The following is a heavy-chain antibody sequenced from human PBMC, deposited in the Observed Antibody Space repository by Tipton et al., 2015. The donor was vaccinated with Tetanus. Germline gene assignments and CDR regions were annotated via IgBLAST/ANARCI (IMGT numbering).Heavy chain of an antibody. J-gene: IGHJ4*02. CDR2: VYHTGST. V-gene: IGHV4-30-2*01. CDR1: GDSITSSKYS. Sequence: LRLSCTVSGDSITSSKYSWNWIRQPPGKGLEWIGYVYHTGSTYYKPSLKSRVTMSVDRSMNQFSLNLNSVTAADTAVYYCARGHLRGIVVAVFDYWGQGILVTVSS. CDR3: ARGHLRGIVVAVFDY. D-gene: IGHD2-15*01.